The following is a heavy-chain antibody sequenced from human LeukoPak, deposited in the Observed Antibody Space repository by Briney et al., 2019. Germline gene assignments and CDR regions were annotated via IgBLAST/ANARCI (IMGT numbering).Heavy chain of an antibody. J-gene: IGHJ3*02. CDR2: VDPEDGET. V-gene: IGHV1-69-2*01. CDR3: AKGDALRYFDWDNDAFDI. D-gene: IGHD3-9*01. CDR1: GYTFTDYY. Sequence: ASVKVSCKVSGYTFTDYYMHWVQQAPGKGLEWMGLVDPEDGETIYAEKFQGRVTITADTSTDTAYMELSSLRSEDTAVYYCAKGDALRYFDWDNDAFDIWGQGTMVTVSS.